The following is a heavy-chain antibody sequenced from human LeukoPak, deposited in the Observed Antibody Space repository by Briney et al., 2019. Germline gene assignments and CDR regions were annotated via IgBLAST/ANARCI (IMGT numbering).Heavy chain of an antibody. Sequence: GGSLRLSCAASGFSFSGYAMVWVRRAPGKGLEWISGISGGGDTTHYADSVKGRFIISRENSKNTLYPQMSSLRAEDTAIYYRANRYTGFDWDFFWGQGTLVTVSS. V-gene: IGHV3-23*01. CDR3: ANRYTGFDWDFF. CDR2: ISGGGDTT. CDR1: GFSFSGYA. D-gene: IGHD5-12*01. J-gene: IGHJ4*02.